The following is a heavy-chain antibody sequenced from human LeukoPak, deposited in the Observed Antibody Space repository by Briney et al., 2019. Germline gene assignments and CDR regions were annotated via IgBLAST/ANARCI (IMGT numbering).Heavy chain of an antibody. CDR1: GYMFTAYY. Sequence: ASVKASCKASGYMFTAYYINWVRQSPGLGLEWLGWINPNSGATNYAQKFQGRVTMTSDTSTSTAYVELNSLRSDDTAVYFCARLNSGNLRGILYWGQGTLVTVSS. CDR2: INPNSGAT. V-gene: IGHV1-2*02. J-gene: IGHJ4*02. D-gene: IGHD3-10*01. CDR3: ARLNSGNLRGILY.